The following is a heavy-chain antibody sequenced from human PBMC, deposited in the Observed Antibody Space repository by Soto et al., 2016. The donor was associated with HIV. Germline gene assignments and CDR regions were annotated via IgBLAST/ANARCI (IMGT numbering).Heavy chain of an antibody. V-gene: IGHV3-30*14. Sequence: VQLVESGGGVVQPGRSLRLSCAASGFIFSNYAMYWVRQTPGKGLEWVVDISSDGYNKNYADSVKGRFTISRDNSKNTLFLQMNSLRIEDTAIYYCASLLVGTPQQTFDIWGQGTMVIVSS. CDR1: GFIFSNYA. D-gene: IGHD2-8*02. J-gene: IGHJ3*02. CDR2: ISSDGYNK. CDR3: ASLLVGTPQQTFDI.